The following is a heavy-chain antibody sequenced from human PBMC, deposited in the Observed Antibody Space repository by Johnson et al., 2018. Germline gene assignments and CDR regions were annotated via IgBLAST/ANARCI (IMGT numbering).Heavy chain of an antibody. V-gene: IGHV3-15*01. CDR3: ARDEVNDAFAI. CDR1: GFTFSNAW. J-gene: IGHJ3*02. CDR2: IKSKADGGTT. Sequence: VQLVESGGGLVKPGGSLRLSCAASGFTFSNAWMTWVRQAPGKGLEWVGRIKSKADGGTTDYAAPVKGRFTISRDTSKNTLYLQMNRLRAEEPAVYYCARDEVNDAFAIWGQGTMVTVSS.